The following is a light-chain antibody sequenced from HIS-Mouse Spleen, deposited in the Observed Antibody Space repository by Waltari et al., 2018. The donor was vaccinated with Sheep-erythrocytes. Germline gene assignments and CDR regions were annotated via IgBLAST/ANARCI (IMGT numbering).Light chain of an antibody. CDR3: SSYTSSSTLYV. CDR1: SSDVGGYNY. CDR2: EVS. J-gene: IGLJ1*01. V-gene: IGLV2-14*01. Sequence: QSALTQPASVSGSPGQSITISCTGTSSDVGGYNYVSWYQQHPGKAPKLMIYEVSNRPLGVSNRFSGSKSGHTASLTISGLQAEDEADYYCSSYTSSSTLYVFGTGTKVTVL.